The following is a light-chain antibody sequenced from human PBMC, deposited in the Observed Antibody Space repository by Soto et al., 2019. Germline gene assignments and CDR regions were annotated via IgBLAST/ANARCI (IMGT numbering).Light chain of an antibody. CDR2: GAT. V-gene: IGKV3-15*01. CDR1: QTVSSN. J-gene: IGKJ1*01. Sequence: EIVLTQSPGTLTLSPGESSTLSCRASQTVSSNSLAWYQQKAGQANRVLIHGATTRATGIPARFSGSGSGTEFTLTISSLQSEEFAVYYCQKYNNWPRTFGKGTKVDIK. CDR3: QKYNNWPRT.